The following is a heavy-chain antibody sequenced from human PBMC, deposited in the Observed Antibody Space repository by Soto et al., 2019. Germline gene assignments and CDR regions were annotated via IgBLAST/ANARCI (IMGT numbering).Heavy chain of an antibody. J-gene: IGHJ4*02. Sequence: QVQLVQSGAEVKKPGASVKVSCKASGYTFTSYGISWVRQAPGQGLEWMGWISAYNGNTNYAQKLQGRVTMTTDTSTSTAYMELRSLRSDVTAVYYCARDPSYIVVVPAALFDYWGQGTLVTVSS. CDR1: GYTFTSYG. CDR3: ARDPSYIVVVPAALFDY. V-gene: IGHV1-18*01. D-gene: IGHD2-2*01. CDR2: ISAYNGNT.